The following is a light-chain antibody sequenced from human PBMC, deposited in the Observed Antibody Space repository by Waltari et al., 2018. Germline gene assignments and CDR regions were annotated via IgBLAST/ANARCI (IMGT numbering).Light chain of an antibody. CDR3: CSYAGSSYV. J-gene: IGLJ1*01. Sequence: QSALTQPASVSGSPGQSITISCTGTSSDVGSYNLVSWDQQHPGKAPKLMIYEGSKRPSGVSNRFSGSKSGNTASLTISGLQAEDEADYYCCSYAGSSYVFGTGTKVTVL. CDR1: SSDVGSYNL. V-gene: IGLV2-23*01. CDR2: EGS.